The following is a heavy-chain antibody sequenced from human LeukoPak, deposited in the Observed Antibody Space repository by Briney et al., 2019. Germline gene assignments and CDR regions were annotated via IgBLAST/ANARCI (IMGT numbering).Heavy chain of an antibody. CDR2: ISTGGSYI. J-gene: IGHJ5*01. V-gene: IGHV3-21*01. Sequence: GGSLRLSCAASGFTFSTSTMNWVRQAPGKGLEWVSSISTGGSYIDYADSVKGRFTISRDNAKNSLYLQMNSLRAEDTAVYYCAREDNWLDSWGQGTLVTVSS. CDR1: GFTFSTST. CDR3: AREDNWLDS.